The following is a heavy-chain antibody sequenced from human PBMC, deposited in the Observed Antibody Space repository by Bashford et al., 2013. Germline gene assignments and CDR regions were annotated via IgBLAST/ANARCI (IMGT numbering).Heavy chain of an antibody. V-gene: IGHV1-46*01. CDR2: INPSVGST. J-gene: IGHJ4*02. D-gene: IGHD5-24*01. CDR1: GYTFTSYY. CDR3: ARADGYNYNYYSRGGFDY. Sequence: ASVKVSCKASGYTFTSYYIHWVRQAPGQGLEWMGIINPSVGSTSYAQKFQGRVTMTRDTSTSTVYMELSSLRFEDTAVYYCARADGYNYNYYSRGGFDYWAREPWSPSPQ.